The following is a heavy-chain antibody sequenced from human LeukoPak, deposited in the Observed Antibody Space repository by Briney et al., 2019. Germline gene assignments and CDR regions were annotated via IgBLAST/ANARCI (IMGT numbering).Heavy chain of an antibody. CDR1: GFTFSSYA. V-gene: IGHV3-23*01. Sequence: GGSLRLSCATSGFTFSSYAMSWVRQAPGKGLEWVSAISGSGGSTYYADSVKGRFTISRDNSKNTLYLQMNSLTAEDTAVYYCAIFEGAGGAFDIWGQGTMVTVSS. CDR2: ISGSGGST. CDR3: AIFEGAGGAFDI. D-gene: IGHD3-16*01. J-gene: IGHJ3*02.